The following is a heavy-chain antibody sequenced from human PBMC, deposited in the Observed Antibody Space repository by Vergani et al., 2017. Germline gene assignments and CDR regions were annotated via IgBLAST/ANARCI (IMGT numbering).Heavy chain of an antibody. V-gene: IGHV4-31*03. Sequence: QVQLQVSGPGLVKPSQTLSLTCSVSGVSLSSSRDYWNWIRQHPGKGLEWIGYIYSTGSTHHNPSLRRRINMSVDTSKNQFSLKLNSVTAADTAMYYCARMGGYDEGDAFRIGYFDSWGPGILVTVSS. D-gene: IGHD3-22*01. J-gene: IGHJ4*02. CDR1: GVSLSSSRDY. CDR3: ARMGGYDEGDAFRIGYFDS. CDR2: IYSTGST.